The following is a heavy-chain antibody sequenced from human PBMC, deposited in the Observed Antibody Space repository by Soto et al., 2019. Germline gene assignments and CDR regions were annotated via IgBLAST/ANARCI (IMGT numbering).Heavy chain of an antibody. Sequence: QVQLVESGGGVVQPGRSLRLSCAASGFTFSSYGMHWVRQAPGKGLEWVAVIWYDGSNKYYADSVKGRFTISRDNSKNTLYLQMNSLSVEDTAVYYCARVNDIVATITYFDYWGQGTLVTVSS. CDR3: ARVNDIVATITYFDY. J-gene: IGHJ4*02. CDR2: IWYDGSNK. CDR1: GFTFSSYG. D-gene: IGHD5-12*01. V-gene: IGHV3-33*01.